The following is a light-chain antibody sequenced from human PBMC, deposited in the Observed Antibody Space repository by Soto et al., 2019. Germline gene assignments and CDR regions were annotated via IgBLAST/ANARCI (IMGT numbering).Light chain of an antibody. CDR2: ETS. Sequence: IVLTQSPSTLSLAARERVTLSCRASQSVDTMVACPQQQVGRTPRLLIYETSNRATGVPARFSGGGSGTAFTLTISRLEPEDYATYFCQVRTDWPPFMYPFGQGNKREGK. J-gene: IGKJ2*01. CDR1: QSVDTM. V-gene: IGKV3-11*01. CDR3: QVRTDWPPFMYP.